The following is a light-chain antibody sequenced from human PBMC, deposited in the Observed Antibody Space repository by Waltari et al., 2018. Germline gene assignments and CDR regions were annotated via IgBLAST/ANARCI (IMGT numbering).Light chain of an antibody. Sequence: QSALTQPRSVSGSPGQSVTIPCTGPSSDVGAYNYVSWYQHPPGKAPKLMIYDVNKRPSGVPDRFSGSKSGNTASLTISGLQAEDEADYHCCSYAGSSLHYVFGTVTKVTVL. CDR1: SSDVGAYNY. CDR2: DVN. CDR3: CSYAGSSLHYV. V-gene: IGLV2-11*01. J-gene: IGLJ1*01.